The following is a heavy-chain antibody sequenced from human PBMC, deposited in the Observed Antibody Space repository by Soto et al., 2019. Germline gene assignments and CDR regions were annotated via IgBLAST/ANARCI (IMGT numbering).Heavy chain of an antibody. J-gene: IGHJ6*02. CDR2: IYSGGST. Sequence: PWGSLRLSCAAPGFTVSSNYMSWVRQAPGQGLEWVSVIYSGGSTYYADSMKGRFTISRDNSKNTLYLQMNSLRAEDTAVYYCARGQRYQDEGYYYYGMDVWGQGTTVTVSS. CDR1: GFTVSSNY. CDR3: ARGQRYQDEGYYYYGMDV. D-gene: IGHD2-2*01. V-gene: IGHV3-53*01.